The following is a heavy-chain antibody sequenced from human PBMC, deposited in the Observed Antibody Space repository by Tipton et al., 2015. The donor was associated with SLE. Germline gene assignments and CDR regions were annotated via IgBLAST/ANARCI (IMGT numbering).Heavy chain of an antibody. D-gene: IGHD3-10*01. J-gene: IGHJ4*02. CDR1: GGSFRGYY. CDR3: ARAEYSFDY. V-gene: IGHV4-34*01. Sequence: TLSLTCAVYGGSFRGYYWSWIRQPPGKGLEWIGEINHSGSTSYNPSLKSRVTIALDTSKNQFSLRLSSVTAADTAVYYCARAEYSFDYWGQGALVTVSS. CDR2: INHSGST.